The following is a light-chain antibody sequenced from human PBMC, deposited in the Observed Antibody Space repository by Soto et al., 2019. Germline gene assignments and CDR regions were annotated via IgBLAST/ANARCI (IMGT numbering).Light chain of an antibody. CDR2: AAS. Sequence: DIQMTQSPTSLSGSVGDRVTITCQASQGIRNFVAWYQQKPGKAPKLLIYAASTLQSGVPSRFSGSGSGTDFTLTINSLQPEDVATYSCQKYSSVPVFGPGTKVEIK. J-gene: IGKJ3*01. CDR1: QGIRNF. CDR3: QKYSSVPV. V-gene: IGKV1-27*01.